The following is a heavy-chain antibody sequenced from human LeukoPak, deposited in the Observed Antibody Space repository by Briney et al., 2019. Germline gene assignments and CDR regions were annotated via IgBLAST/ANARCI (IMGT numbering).Heavy chain of an antibody. J-gene: IGHJ4*02. CDR2: ISGSGGST. V-gene: IGHV3-23*01. Sequence: GGSLRLSCAASGFTFSSYAMSWVRQAPGKGLEWVSAISGSGGSTYYADSVEGRFTISRDNSKNTLYLQMNSQRAEDTAVYYCAKAHSGYDRSFDYWGQGTLVTVSS. D-gene: IGHD5-12*01. CDR1: GFTFSSYA. CDR3: AKAHSGYDRSFDY.